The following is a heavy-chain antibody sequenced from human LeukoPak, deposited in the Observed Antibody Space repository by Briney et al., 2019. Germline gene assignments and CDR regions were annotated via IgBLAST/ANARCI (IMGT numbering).Heavy chain of an antibody. CDR3: AKEPPYSSSWYYFDS. CDR2: ISSSSSTI. J-gene: IGHJ4*02. Sequence: GGSLRLSCAASGFTFSSYSMNWVRQAPGKGLEWVSYISSSSSTIYYADSVKGRFTISRDNSKNTMFLEMNSLKAEDTATYYCAKEPPYSSSWYYFDSWGQGTLVTVSS. V-gene: IGHV3-48*01. CDR1: GFTFSSYS. D-gene: IGHD6-13*01.